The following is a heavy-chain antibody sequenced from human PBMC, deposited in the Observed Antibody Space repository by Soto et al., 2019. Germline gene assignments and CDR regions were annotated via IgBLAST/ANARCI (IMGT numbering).Heavy chain of an antibody. Sequence: GGSLRLSCAASGFTFSNNGMHWVRQAPGKGLEWMGVISYEGSEKYYAGYVKGRFTISRDNSKNTLYLQMDTLRAEDTAIYYCVKDKGAAAGFDYWGQGILVTVSS. CDR3: VKDKGAAAGFDY. J-gene: IGHJ4*02. V-gene: IGHV3-30*18. CDR2: ISYEGSEK. D-gene: IGHD6-13*01. CDR1: GFTFSNNG.